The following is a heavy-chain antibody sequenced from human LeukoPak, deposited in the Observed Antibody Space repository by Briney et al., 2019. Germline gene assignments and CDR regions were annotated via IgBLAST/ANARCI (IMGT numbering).Heavy chain of an antibody. CDR2: ILYDGSNK. CDR1: GFTFSSYA. D-gene: IGHD2-2*01. Sequence: GGSLRLSCAASGFTFSSYAMHWVRQAPGKGLEWVAVILYDGSNKYYADSVKGRFTISRDNSKNTLYLQMNSLRAEDTAVYYCARAGCSSTSCYVWGNWFDPWGQGTLVTVSS. CDR3: ARAGCSSTSCYVWGNWFDP. J-gene: IGHJ5*02. V-gene: IGHV3-30*04.